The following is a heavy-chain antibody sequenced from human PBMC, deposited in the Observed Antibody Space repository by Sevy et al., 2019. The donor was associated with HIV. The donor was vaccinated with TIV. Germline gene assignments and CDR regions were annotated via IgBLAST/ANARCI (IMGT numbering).Heavy chain of an antibody. Sequence: ASVKVSCKASGYLFTSYRITWVRQAPGKRLELVGWISPHNGDTNYAQRVHDRVTMITDTSTTTAYMELRSLTSDDSAVYYCARAYCSGGRCYSLAYWGQGTLVTVSS. D-gene: IGHD2-15*01. CDR2: ISPHNGDT. V-gene: IGHV1-18*01. CDR3: ARAYCSGGRCYSLAY. J-gene: IGHJ4*02. CDR1: GYLFTSYR.